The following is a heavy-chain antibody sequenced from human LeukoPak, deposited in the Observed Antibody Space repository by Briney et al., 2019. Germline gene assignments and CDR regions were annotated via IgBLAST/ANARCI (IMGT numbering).Heavy chain of an antibody. CDR2: IYYSGST. Sequence: PSETLSLTCTVSGGSISSSSYYWGWIRQPPGKGLEWIGSIYYSGSTYYNPSLKSRVTISVDTSKNQFSLKLSSVTAADTAVYYCARWVVSARPSDAFDIWGQGTMVTVSS. CDR3: ARWVVSARPSDAFDI. V-gene: IGHV4-39*01. J-gene: IGHJ3*02. D-gene: IGHD6-6*01. CDR1: GGSISSSSYY.